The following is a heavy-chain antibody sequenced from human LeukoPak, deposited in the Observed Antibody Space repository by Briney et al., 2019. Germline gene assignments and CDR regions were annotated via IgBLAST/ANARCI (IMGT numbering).Heavy chain of an antibody. CDR2: MNPNSGNT. CDR1: GYTFTSYD. D-gene: IGHD5-18*01. Sequence: ASVKVSCKASGYTFTSYDINWVRQATGQGLEWMGWMNPNSGNTGYAQEFQGRVTMTRNTSISTAYMELSSLRSEDTAVYYCARGVGGYGYFHYFDYWGQGTLVTVSS. J-gene: IGHJ4*02. CDR3: ARGVGGYGYFHYFDY. V-gene: IGHV1-8*01.